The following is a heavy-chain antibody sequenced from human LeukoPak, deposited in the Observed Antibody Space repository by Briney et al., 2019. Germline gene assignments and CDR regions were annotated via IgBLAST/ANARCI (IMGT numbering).Heavy chain of an antibody. CDR1: GGSISSGDYP. V-gene: IGHV4-30-2*01. D-gene: IGHD3-10*01. CDR2: IFQTGHT. Sequence: SGTLSLTCAVSGGSISSGDYPWSWIRQPPGKGLEWIGYIFQTGHTSYNPSLKSRVTISVDMSKNQLSLKLSSVTAADTALYYCARGFYGSGSQFDYWGQGTLVTVSS. J-gene: IGHJ4*02. CDR3: ARGFYGSGSQFDY.